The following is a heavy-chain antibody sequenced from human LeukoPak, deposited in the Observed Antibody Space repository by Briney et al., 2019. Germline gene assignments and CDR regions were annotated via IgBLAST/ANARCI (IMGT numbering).Heavy chain of an antibody. Sequence: PGKSLRLSCTGSGFIFDDYIMHWVRQAPGKGLEWVSLVSWDGETTNYADSVRGRFTISRDNRRNSLYLQMHSLSTEDTALYFCAKDPRVYGSGLHGFDYWGQGTLVTVSS. CDR2: VSWDGETT. CDR1: GFIFDDYI. D-gene: IGHD3-10*01. J-gene: IGHJ4*02. V-gene: IGHV3-43*01. CDR3: AKDPRVYGSGLHGFDY.